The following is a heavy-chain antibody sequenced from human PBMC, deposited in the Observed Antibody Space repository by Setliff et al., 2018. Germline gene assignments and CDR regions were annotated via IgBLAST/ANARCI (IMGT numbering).Heavy chain of an antibody. Sequence: SETLSLTCSVSGGSINNYHWNWIRQPPGKGLEWIGYVGYNGNTHYNPSLNSRVTMSVDTSKNQFSLKLTSVSAADTAVYYCARWGENSGRPDWRAFDIWGQGTMVTVSS. V-gene: IGHV4-59*01. CDR3: ARWGENSGRPDWRAFDI. CDR1: GGSINNYH. D-gene: IGHD1-26*01. CDR2: VGYNGNT. J-gene: IGHJ3*02.